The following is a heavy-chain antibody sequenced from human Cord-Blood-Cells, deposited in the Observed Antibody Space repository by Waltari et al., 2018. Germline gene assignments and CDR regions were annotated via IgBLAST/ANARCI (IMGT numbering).Heavy chain of an antibody. J-gene: IGHJ5*02. CDR3: ARNRRGYCTNGVCYWFDP. D-gene: IGHD2-8*01. V-gene: IGHV1-8*03. CDR1: GYTFTSYD. CDR2: MNPNSGNT. Sequence: QVQLVQSGAEVKKPGASVKVSCKASGYTFTSYDINWVRQATGQGLEWMGWMNPNSGNTGYAQKFQGRVTITRNTSISTAYMELSSLRSEDTAVYYCARNRRGYCTNGVCYWFDPWGQGTLVTVSS.